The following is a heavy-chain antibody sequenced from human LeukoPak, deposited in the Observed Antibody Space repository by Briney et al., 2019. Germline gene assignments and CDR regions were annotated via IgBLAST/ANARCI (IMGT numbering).Heavy chain of an antibody. CDR1: ARTFSSYA. J-gene: IGHJ3*02. CDR3: ARDRPTYYYDSSGSANAFDI. CDR2: IIPNLDTA. Sequence: SSVKVSCKASARTFSSYAISWVRQAPGPGLEWMGRIIPNLDTANYAQKFQGRVTSTTDESTSTAYMELSSLRSEDTAVYYCARDRPTYYYDSSGSANAFDIWGQGTMVTVSS. D-gene: IGHD3-22*01. V-gene: IGHV1-69*11.